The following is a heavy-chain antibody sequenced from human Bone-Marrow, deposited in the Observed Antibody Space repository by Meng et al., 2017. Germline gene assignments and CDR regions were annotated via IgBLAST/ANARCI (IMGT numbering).Heavy chain of an antibody. CDR1: GGSFSGYY. CDR2: INHSGST. CDR3: ARGGYCSGGSCN. V-gene: IGHV4-34*01. D-gene: IGHD2-15*01. Sequence: QVQLQQWGAGLLKPSETLSLTCAVYGGSFSGYYWSWIRQPPGKGLEWIGEINHSGSTNYNPSLKSRVTISVDTSKNQFSLKLSSVTAADTAVHYCARGGYCSGGSCNWGQGTLVTVSS. J-gene: IGHJ4*02.